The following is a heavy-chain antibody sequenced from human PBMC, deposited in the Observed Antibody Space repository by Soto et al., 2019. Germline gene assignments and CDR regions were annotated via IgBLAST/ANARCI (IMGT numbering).Heavy chain of an antibody. CDR2: IYPGDSDT. CDR1: GYSFTSYW. J-gene: IGHJ4*02. Sequence: GVSLKIACKGSGYSFTSYWIGRVRQMPGKGLEWMGIIYPGDSDTRYSPSFQGQVTIPADKSISTAYLQWSSLKASDTAMYYCAKLTDDDILTGRAYRGQGTLVTVSS. D-gene: IGHD3-9*01. V-gene: IGHV5-51*01. CDR3: AKLTDDDILTGRAY.